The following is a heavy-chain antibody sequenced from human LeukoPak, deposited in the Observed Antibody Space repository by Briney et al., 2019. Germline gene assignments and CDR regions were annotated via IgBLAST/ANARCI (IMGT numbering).Heavy chain of an antibody. CDR2: ISGSGGST. J-gene: IGHJ4*02. V-gene: IGHV3-23*01. Sequence: GGSLRLSCAASGFTFSSYAMSWVRQAPGKGLEWVSAISGSGGSTYYADSVKGRFTISRDNSKNTLYLQMNSLRAEDTAVYYCAKERAAVAGTISYLDYWGQGTLVTVSS. CDR3: AKERAAVAGTISYLDY. CDR1: GFTFSSYA. D-gene: IGHD6-19*01.